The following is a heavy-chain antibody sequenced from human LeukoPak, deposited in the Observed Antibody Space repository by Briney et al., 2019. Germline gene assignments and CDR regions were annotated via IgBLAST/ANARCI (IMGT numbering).Heavy chain of an antibody. V-gene: IGHV4-31*03. CDR1: GGSISSGGYY. Sequence: PSETLSLTCTVSGGSISSGGYYWSWIRQHPGKGLEWIGYIYYSGSTYYNPSLKSRVTISVDTSKNQFSLKLSSVTAADTAVYYCARGFSIAADFVRNWFDPWGQGTLVTVSS. CDR2: IYYSGST. D-gene: IGHD6-13*01. J-gene: IGHJ5*02. CDR3: ARGFSIAADFVRNWFDP.